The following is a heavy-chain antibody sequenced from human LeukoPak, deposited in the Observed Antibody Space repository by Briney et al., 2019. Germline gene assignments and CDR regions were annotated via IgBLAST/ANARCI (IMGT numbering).Heavy chain of an antibody. D-gene: IGHD2-2*01. CDR1: GGTFSSYA. Sequence: SSVKVSCKASGGTFSSYAISWVRQAPGQGLEWMGGIIPIFGTANYAQKFQGRVTITADESTSTAYMELSSLRSEDTAVYYCARDERLPAAMDYWGQGTLVTDSS. V-gene: IGHV1-69*01. CDR2: IIPIFGTA. CDR3: ARDERLPAAMDY. J-gene: IGHJ4*02.